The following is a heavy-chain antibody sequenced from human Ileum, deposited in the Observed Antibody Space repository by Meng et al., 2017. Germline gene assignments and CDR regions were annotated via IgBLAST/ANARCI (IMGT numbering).Heavy chain of an antibody. CDR2: ISPDETYT. CDR1: GFTFSSSP. D-gene: IGHD6-19*01. V-gene: IGHV3-30*15. J-gene: IGHJ5*02. Sequence: GESLKISCAASGFTFSSSPMHWVRQAPGEGLQWVAVISPDETYTRYADSVRGRVTISRDNSENILYLQMSSLRGEDTGVYYCAREKGSSGRAGWFDPWGQGTPVTVSS. CDR3: AREKGSSGRAGWFDP.